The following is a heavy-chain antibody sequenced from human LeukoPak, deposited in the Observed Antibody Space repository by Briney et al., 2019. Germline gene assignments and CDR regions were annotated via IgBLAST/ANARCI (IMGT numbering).Heavy chain of an antibody. J-gene: IGHJ4*02. CDR3: AKVGGHPYSFTY. V-gene: IGHV3-30*02. Sequence: GGSLRLSCAASGLTFSSYGMHWVRQAPGKGLEWVAFIRYDGSNKYYAASVKGRFTISRDNSQSTLYLQMNSLRAEDTAVYYCAKVGGHPYSFTYWGQGTLVTVSS. D-gene: IGHD4-11*01. CDR2: IRYDGSNK. CDR1: GLTFSSYG.